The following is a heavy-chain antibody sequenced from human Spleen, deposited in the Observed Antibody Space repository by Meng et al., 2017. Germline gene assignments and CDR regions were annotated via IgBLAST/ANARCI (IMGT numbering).Heavy chain of an antibody. V-gene: IGHV4-34*01. J-gene: IGHJ4*02. CDR2: INHSGST. CDR3: ARARAVAGVFPIPYYFDY. CDR1: GGSFSDYY. D-gene: IGHD6-19*01. Sequence: SETLSLTCVVSGGSFSDYYWSWTRQPPGKGLEWIGEINHSGSTNYNPSLESRATISVDTSQNNLSLKLSSVTAADTAVYYCARARAVAGVFPIPYYFDYWGQGTLVTVSS.